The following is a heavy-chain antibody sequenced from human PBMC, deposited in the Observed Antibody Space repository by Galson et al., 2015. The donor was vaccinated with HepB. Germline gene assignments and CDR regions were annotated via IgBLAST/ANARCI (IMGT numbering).Heavy chain of an antibody. V-gene: IGHV3-33*01. D-gene: IGHD1-26*01. CDR2: IWYDGSNK. J-gene: IGHJ5*02. Sequence: SLRLSCAASGFTFSSYGMHWVRQAPGKGLEWVAVIWYDGSNKYYADSVKGRFTISRDNSKNTLYLQMNSLRAEDTAVYYCARDSLSGSYFVTWGQGTLVTVSS. CDR3: ARDSLSGSYFVT. CDR1: GFTFSSYG.